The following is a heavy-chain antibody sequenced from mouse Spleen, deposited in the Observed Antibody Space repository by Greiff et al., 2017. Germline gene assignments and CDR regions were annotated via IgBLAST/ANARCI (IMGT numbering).Heavy chain of an antibody. CDR1: GFTFSSYA. J-gene: IGHJ2*01. Sequence: EVMLVESGGGLVKPGGSLKLSCAASGFTFSSYAMSRVRQTPEKRLEWVAAINSNGGSTYYPDTVKDRFTISRDNAKNTLYLEMSSLRSEDTAMYYCARSITTVLFDYWGQGTTLTVSS. V-gene: IGHV5-6-2*01. CDR3: ARSITTVLFDY. CDR2: INSNGGST. D-gene: IGHD1-1*01.